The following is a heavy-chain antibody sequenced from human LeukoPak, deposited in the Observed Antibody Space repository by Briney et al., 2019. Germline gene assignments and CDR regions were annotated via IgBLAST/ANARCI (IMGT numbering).Heavy chain of an antibody. CDR1: AASISNYY. CDR3: ASPRSGYRYTFDY. Sequence: SETLSLTCGVSAASISNYYWSWIRQAPGKGLEWIGYISTSGSTNYNPSLRSRVSISLDTSKNRFSLNLNFVTAADTAVYYCASPRSGYRYTFDYWGQGALVTVSS. D-gene: IGHD3-22*01. CDR2: ISTSGST. V-gene: IGHV4-4*09. J-gene: IGHJ4*02.